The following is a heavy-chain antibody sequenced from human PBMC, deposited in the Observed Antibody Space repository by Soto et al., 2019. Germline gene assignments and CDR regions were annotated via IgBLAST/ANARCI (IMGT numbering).Heavy chain of an antibody. V-gene: IGHV4-4*02. D-gene: IGHD3-22*01. CDR2: IYHSGST. Sequence: QVQLQESGPGLVKPSGTLSLTCAVSGGSISSSNWWSWVRQPPGKGLEWIGEIYHSGSTNYNPSLKRRVTISVDKSKNQFALKLSSVTAAGTAVYYCARDPRYYYDSSGPAFDPWGQGTLVTVSS. CDR1: GGSISSSNW. J-gene: IGHJ5*02. CDR3: ARDPRYYYDSSGPAFDP.